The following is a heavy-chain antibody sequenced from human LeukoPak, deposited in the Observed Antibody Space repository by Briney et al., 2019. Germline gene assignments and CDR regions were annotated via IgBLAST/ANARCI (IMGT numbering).Heavy chain of an antibody. V-gene: IGHV3-30*02. Sequence: PGGSLRLSCAASGFTFSSYGMHWVRQAPGKGLEWVAFIRYDGSNKYYADSVKGRFTISRDNSKNTLYLQMNSLRAEDTAVYYCAKLGLVPAATLDAFDIWGQGTMVTVSS. CDR3: AKLGLVPAATLDAFDI. CDR2: IRYDGSNK. D-gene: IGHD2-2*01. J-gene: IGHJ3*02. CDR1: GFTFSSYG.